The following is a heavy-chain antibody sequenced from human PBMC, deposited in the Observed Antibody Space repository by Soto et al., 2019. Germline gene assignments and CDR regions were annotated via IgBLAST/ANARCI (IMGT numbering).Heavy chain of an antibody. CDR3: ARDINVLLWFGEFQLNY. CDR2: IWYDGSNK. J-gene: IGHJ4*02. D-gene: IGHD3-10*01. CDR1: GFTFSSYG. V-gene: IGHV3-33*01. Sequence: GGSLRLSCAASGFTFSSYGMHWVRQAPGKGLEWVAVIWYDGSNKYYADSVKGRFTISRDNSKNTLYLQMNSLRAEDTAVYYCARDINVLLWFGEFQLNYWGQGTLVTVSS.